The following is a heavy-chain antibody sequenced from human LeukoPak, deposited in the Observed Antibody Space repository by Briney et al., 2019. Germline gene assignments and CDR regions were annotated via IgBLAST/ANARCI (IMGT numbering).Heavy chain of an antibody. CDR3: AGGSGWITGD. CDR2: IKQDGSEI. V-gene: IGHV3-7*03. D-gene: IGHD1-14*01. Sequence: GGSLRLSCSASGFTLGSYWMNWVRQAPGKGREWVANIKQDGSEINYVDSVKGRFIISRDNAKNSLYLQMNSLRVDDTAVYYCAGGSGWITGDWGHGTLVTVSS. J-gene: IGHJ4*01. CDR1: GFTLGSYW.